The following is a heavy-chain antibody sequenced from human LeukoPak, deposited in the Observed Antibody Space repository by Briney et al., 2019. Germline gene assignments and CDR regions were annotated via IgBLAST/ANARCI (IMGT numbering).Heavy chain of an antibody. CDR3: AKGPSDIVVSYYGMDV. D-gene: IGHD5-12*01. Sequence: GGSLRLSCAASGFTFSSYAMSWVRQAPGKGLEWVSVISGGGYSTYYAASVKGRFTISRDNSKNTLYLQMNSLRAEDTAVYYCAKGPSDIVVSYYGMDVWGQGTTVTVSS. V-gene: IGHV3-23*01. J-gene: IGHJ6*02. CDR2: ISGGGYST. CDR1: GFTFSSYA.